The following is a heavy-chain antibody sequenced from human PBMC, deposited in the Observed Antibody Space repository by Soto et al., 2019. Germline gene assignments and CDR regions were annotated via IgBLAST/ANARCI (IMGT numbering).Heavy chain of an antibody. Sequence: GGSLRLSCAASGFTFSSYAMSWVRQAPGKGLEWVSLINWDGTNKYYADSVKGRFTISRDNGKNSLYLQMNSLRTEDTALYYCAKEAGTIYFDYWGQGALVTVSS. V-gene: IGHV3-43*02. D-gene: IGHD6-13*01. CDR1: GFTFSSYA. J-gene: IGHJ4*02. CDR2: INWDGTNK. CDR3: AKEAGTIYFDY.